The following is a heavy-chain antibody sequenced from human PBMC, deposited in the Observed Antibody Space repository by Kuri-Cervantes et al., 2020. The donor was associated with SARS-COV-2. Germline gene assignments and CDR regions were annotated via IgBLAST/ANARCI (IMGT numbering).Heavy chain of an antibody. V-gene: IGHV3-30-3*01. CDR3: ARVVTESGSEDY. CDR1: GFTFSSYA. Sequence: GGSMRPSCAASGFTFSSYAMHWVRQAPGKGLEWVSVISYDGSNKYYADSVKGRFTISRDTSKTTLYLQMNSLRAEETAVYYCARVVTESGSEDYWGQGTLVTVSS. J-gene: IGHJ4*02. CDR2: ISYDGSNK. D-gene: IGHD1-26*01.